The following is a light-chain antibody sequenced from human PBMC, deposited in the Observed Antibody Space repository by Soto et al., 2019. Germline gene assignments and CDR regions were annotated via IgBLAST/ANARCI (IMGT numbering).Light chain of an antibody. Sequence: QSALTQPDYVSGSPGQSITLSCTGTSSDIGTYNLVSWYQQHPGKAPKLIIYEATKRPSGVSNRFAGSKSGNTASLTIYGLQTEDEADYYCCSSAGGSTLVFGGGTKLTVL. V-gene: IGLV2-23*01. CDR1: SSDIGTYNL. CDR3: CSSAGGSTLV. J-gene: IGLJ3*02. CDR2: EAT.